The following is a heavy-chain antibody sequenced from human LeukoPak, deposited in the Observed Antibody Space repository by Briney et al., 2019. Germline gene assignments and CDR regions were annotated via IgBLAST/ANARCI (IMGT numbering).Heavy chain of an antibody. D-gene: IGHD3-22*01. J-gene: IGHJ4*02. CDR1: GASITSYY. V-gene: IGHV4-4*07. CDR3: ARYDSTGLDY. CDR2: MYTSGTT. Sequence: SETLSLTCTVSGASITSYYWSWIRQPAGKGLEWIWRMYTSGTTDYNPSLKSRVTMSVDTSKNQFSLKLTSVTAADTAMYYCARYDSTGLDYWGQGTLVTVSS.